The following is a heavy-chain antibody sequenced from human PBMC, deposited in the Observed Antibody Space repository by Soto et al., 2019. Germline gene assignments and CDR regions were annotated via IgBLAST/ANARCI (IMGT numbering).Heavy chain of an antibody. J-gene: IGHJ5*02. CDR2: INPNSGGT. Sequence: ASVKVSCKASGYIFTDYYIRWVRQAPGQGLEWMGWINPNSGGTNYAQKFQGRVTMTRDTSISTAYMELNRLTSDDTAVFYCARIIRYSSPLGLWLDPWGQGTLVTVSS. V-gene: IGHV1-2*02. CDR1: GYIFTDYY. D-gene: IGHD6-19*01. CDR3: ARIIRYSSPLGLWLDP.